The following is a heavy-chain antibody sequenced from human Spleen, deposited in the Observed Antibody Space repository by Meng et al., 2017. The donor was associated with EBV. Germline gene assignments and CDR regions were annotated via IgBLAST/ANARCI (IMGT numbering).Heavy chain of an antibody. D-gene: IGHD3-10*01. CDR2: INAGDYNT. CDR3: ARSLLLSFGAFDY. Sequence: QVHLVQSGAEVKKPGXSVKVSCKASAYTFTKYAMQWVRQAPGQRLEWMGWINAGDYNTKYSQKFQGRVTITRDTSANTAYMELSSLRSEDTAVYYCARSLLLSFGAFDYWGQGTLVTVSS. CDR1: AYTFTKYA. J-gene: IGHJ4*02. V-gene: IGHV1-3*01.